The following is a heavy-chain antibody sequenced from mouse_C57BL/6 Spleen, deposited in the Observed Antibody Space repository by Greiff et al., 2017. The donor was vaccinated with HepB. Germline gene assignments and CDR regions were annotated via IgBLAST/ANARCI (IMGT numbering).Heavy chain of an antibody. CDR1: GYTFTSYW. Sequence: VQLQQPGAELVMPGASVKLSCKASGYTFTSYWMHWVKQRPGQGLEWIGEIDPSDSYTNYNQKFKGKSTLTVDKSSSTAYMQLSSLTSEDSAVYYCARYYSNYNYFDYWGQGTTLTVSS. CDR3: ARYYSNYNYFDY. D-gene: IGHD2-5*01. V-gene: IGHV1-69*01. J-gene: IGHJ2*01. CDR2: IDPSDSYT.